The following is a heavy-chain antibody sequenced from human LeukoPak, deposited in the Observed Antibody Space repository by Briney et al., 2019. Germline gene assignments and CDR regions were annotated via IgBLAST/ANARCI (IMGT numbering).Heavy chain of an antibody. D-gene: IGHD2-15*01. CDR1: GGSFSGYY. CDR3: ARPQGYCSGGSCYSRWFDP. Sequence: SGTLSLTCAVYGGSFSGYYWSWIRQPPGKGLEWIGEINHSGSTNYNPSLKSRVTISVDTSKNQFSLKLSSVTAADTAVYYCARPQGYCSGGSCYSRWFDPWGQGTLVTVSS. CDR2: INHSGST. J-gene: IGHJ5*02. V-gene: IGHV4-34*01.